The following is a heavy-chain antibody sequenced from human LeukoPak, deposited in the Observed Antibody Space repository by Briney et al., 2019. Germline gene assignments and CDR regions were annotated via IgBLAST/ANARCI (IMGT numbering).Heavy chain of an antibody. CDR1: GGSFSGYY. V-gene: IGHV4-34*01. Sequence: SETLSLTCVDHGGSFSGYYWSWIRQPPGKGLEWIGAINHSGSTNYNPSLKSRVTISVDTSKNQFSLKLSSVTAADTAVYYCARILSYGDCAGKNDYWGQGTLVSVSS. J-gene: IGHJ4*02. CDR2: INHSGST. D-gene: IGHD2-21*01. CDR3: ARILSYGDCAGKNDY.